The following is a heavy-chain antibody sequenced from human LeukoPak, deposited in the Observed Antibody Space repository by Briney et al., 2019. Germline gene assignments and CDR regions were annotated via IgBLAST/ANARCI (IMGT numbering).Heavy chain of an antibody. D-gene: IGHD2-15*01. CDR1: GFTFSSYG. J-gene: IGHJ4*02. V-gene: IGHV3-30*02. Sequence: GGSLRLSCAASGFTFSSYGMHWVRQAPGKGLEWVAFIRYDGSNKYYADSVKGRFTISRDNSKNTLYLQMNSLRAEDTAVYYCASLAGVAPLLAIEYYFDYWGQGTLVTVSS. CDR2: IRYDGSNK. CDR3: ASLAGVAPLLAIEYYFDY.